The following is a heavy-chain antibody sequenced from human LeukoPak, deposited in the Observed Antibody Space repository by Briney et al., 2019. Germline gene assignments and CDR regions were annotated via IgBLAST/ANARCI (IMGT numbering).Heavy chain of an antibody. CDR2: ISGSGGST. J-gene: IGHJ4*02. CDR1: GFTFSSYA. V-gene: IGHV3-23*01. D-gene: IGHD5-18*01. Sequence: GGSLRLSCAASGFTFSSYAMSWVRQAPGKGLEWVSAISGSGGSTYYADSVKGRFTISRDNSKNTLYLQMSSLRAEDTAVYLCARDKGYNYGYSMDYWGQETLVTVSS. CDR3: ARDKGYNYGYSMDY.